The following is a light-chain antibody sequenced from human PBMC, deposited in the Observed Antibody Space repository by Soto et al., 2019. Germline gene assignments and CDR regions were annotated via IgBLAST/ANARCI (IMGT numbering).Light chain of an antibody. CDR3: QQYGNSPYT. V-gene: IGKV3-20*01. Sequence: ETVLTQSPATLSVSPGERAALSCRASQSISRTYLAWYQQKRGQAPRLLIYGTSNRATGIPDRFSGSGSGTDFTLTISRLEPEDFAVYFCQQYGNSPYTFGQGTKVDI. J-gene: IGKJ2*01. CDR2: GTS. CDR1: QSISRTY.